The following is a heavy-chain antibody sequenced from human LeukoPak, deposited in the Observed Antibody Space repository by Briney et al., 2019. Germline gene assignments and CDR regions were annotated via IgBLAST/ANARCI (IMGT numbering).Heavy chain of an antibody. D-gene: IGHD3-10*01. CDR2: IYYSGST. V-gene: IGHV4-59*08. Sequence: SETLSLTCTVSGGSISSYYWSWIRQPPGKGLAWIGYIYYSGSTNYNPSLKSRVTISVDTSKNQFSLKLSSVTAADTAVYYCARHDSDGTGVDYWGQGTLVTVSS. CDR1: GGSISSYY. CDR3: ARHDSDGTGVDY. J-gene: IGHJ4*02.